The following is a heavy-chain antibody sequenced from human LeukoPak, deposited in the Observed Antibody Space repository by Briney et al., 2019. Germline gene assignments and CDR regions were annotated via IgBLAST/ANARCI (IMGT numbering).Heavy chain of an antibody. CDR2: ITSDAYI. CDR3: ARADYGDYGVDY. CDR1: GFAFSSSN. J-gene: IGHJ4*02. D-gene: IGHD4-17*01. Sequence: PGGSLRLSCAASGFAFSSSNLNWFRQAPVKGLEWVSSITSDAYIYYADSLKGRFSISRDNAKNSVYLQMISLRAEDTAIYYCARADYGDYGVDYWGQGTLVTVSS. V-gene: IGHV3-21*01.